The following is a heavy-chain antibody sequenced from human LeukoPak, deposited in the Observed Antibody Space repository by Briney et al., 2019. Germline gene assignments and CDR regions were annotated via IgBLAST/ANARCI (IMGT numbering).Heavy chain of an antibody. CDR2: IYYSGST. CDR1: GYSISSGYY. CDR3: ARAIAAAGLYYFDY. V-gene: IGHV4-61*01. D-gene: IGHD6-13*01. Sequence: PSETLSLTCAVSGYSISSGYYWGWIRQPPGKGLEWIGYIYYSGSTNYNPSLKSRVTISVDTSKNQFSLKLSSVTAADTAVYYCARAIAAAGLYYFDYWGQGTLVTVSS. J-gene: IGHJ4*02.